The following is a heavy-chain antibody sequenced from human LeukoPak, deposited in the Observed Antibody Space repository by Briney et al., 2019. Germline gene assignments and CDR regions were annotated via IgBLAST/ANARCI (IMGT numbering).Heavy chain of an antibody. CDR2: ISGSGGST. V-gene: IGHV3-23*01. CDR3: AKDPSYYDSSGYSAQYFDY. D-gene: IGHD3-22*01. CDR1: GFTFSSYA. Sequence: GGSLRLSCAASGFTFSSYAMSWVRQAPGKGLAWVSAISGSGGSTYYADCVKGRFTISRDNSKNTLYLQMNSLRAEDTAVYYCAKDPSYYDSSGYSAQYFDYWGQGTLVTVSS. J-gene: IGHJ4*02.